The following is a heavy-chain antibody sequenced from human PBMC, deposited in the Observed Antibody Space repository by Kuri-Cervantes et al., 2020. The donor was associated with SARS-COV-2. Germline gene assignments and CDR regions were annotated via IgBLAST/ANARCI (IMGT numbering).Heavy chain of an antibody. Sequence: GESLKISCAASGFTFSSYAMSWVRQAPGKGLEWVSAISGSGGSTYYADSVKGRFTISRDNSNNMFYLQMNSLRVEDTAVYFCARSPGGGLWDYGMDVWGQGTTVTVSS. D-gene: IGHD1-26*01. CDR3: ARSPGGGLWDYGMDV. CDR2: ISGSGGST. J-gene: IGHJ6*02. V-gene: IGHV3-23*01. CDR1: GFTFSSYA.